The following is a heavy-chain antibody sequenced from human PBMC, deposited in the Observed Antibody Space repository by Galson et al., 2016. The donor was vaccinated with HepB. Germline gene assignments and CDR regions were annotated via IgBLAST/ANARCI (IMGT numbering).Heavy chain of an antibody. Sequence: SLRLSCATSGFIFSDYYMDWVRQAPGKGLEWVARSRNKPSSYTTEYAASVEGRFTISRDESKNSLYLQMSSLETEDTAVYYCTRAGTSTRYFDNWGQGTLVTVSS. J-gene: IGHJ4*02. CDR2: SRNKPSSYTT. CDR3: TRAGTSTRYFDN. V-gene: IGHV3-72*01. D-gene: IGHD2/OR15-2a*01. CDR1: GFIFSDYY.